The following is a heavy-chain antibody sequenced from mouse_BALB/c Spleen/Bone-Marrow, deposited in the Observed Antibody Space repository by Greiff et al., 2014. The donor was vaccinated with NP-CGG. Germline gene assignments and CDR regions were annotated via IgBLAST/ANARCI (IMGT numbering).Heavy chain of an antibody. CDR1: GYTFTRYY. CDR2: IYPGNVNT. D-gene: IGHD4-1*01. V-gene: IGHV1S56*01. CDR3: ARALTGTWFAY. J-gene: IGHJ3*01. Sequence: VKLVESGPELVKPGASVKISCKASGYTFTRYYIHWVKQRPGQGLEWIGWIYPGNVNTKYNEKFKDKATLTADKSSSTAYMQLSSLTSEDSAVYFRARALTGTWFAYWGQGTLVTVSA.